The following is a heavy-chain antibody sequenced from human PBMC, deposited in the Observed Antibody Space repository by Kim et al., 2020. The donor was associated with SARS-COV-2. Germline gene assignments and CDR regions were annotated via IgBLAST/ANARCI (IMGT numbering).Heavy chain of an antibody. CDR1: GFTFSRHW. CDR2: IKQDGSEK. V-gene: IGHV3-7*03. D-gene: IGHD3-10*01. Sequence: GGSLRLSCAASGFTFSRHWMSWVRQAPGKGLEWVANIKQDGSEKYYVDSVKGRFTISRDNAKNSLYLQMNSLRAEDTAVYYCARDQVGLSDACDIWGQGTMVTVSS. J-gene: IGHJ3*02. CDR3: ARDQVGLSDACDI.